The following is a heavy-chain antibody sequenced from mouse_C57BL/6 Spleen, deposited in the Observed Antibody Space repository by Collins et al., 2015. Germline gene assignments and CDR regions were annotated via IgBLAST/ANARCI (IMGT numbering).Heavy chain of an antibody. CDR3: ARVYDGYYFLYAMDY. CDR2: IYPGNGDT. V-gene: IGHV1-12*01. Sequence: QVQLQQPGAELVKPGASVKMSCKASGYTFTSYNMHWVKQTPGQGLEWIGAIYPGNGDTSYNQKFKGKATLTADKSSSTAYMQLSSLTSEDSAVYYCARVYDGYYFLYAMDYWGQGTSVTVSS. D-gene: IGHD2-3*01. CDR1: GYTFTSYN. J-gene: IGHJ4*01.